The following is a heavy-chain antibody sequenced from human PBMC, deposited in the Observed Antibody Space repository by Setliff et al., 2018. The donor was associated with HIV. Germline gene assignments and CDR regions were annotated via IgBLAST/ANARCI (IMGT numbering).Heavy chain of an antibody. J-gene: IGHJ3*02. CDR1: DYTFRNYG. D-gene: IGHD2-21*01. CDR2: ISGYNGNT. CDR3: ARASGGNSVENGFDI. Sequence: ASVKVSCKASDYTFRNYGIYWVRQAPGQGLEWMGWISGYNGNTNYEEKFHGRVTMTTDTSTSTADMEVRSLTYDDTAVYYCARASGGNSVENGFDIWGQGTMVTVSS. V-gene: IGHV1-18*01.